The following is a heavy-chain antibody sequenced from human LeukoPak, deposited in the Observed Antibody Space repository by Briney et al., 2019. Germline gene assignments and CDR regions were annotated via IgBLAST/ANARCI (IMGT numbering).Heavy chain of an antibody. V-gene: IGHV3-48*03. D-gene: IGHD3-10*01. CDR3: ARDRGFGEPDY. CDR1: GVTFSSDE. CDR2: ISSVETTV. J-gene: IGHJ4*02. Sequence: SGGCLRLSCAASGVTFSSDEMRGGCQAPGKRVGRGSDISSVETTVYYADFVKRRFTISRHNAKNSLPLQLNSLRVEDTAVYYCARDRGFGEPDYWGQGTLVTVPS.